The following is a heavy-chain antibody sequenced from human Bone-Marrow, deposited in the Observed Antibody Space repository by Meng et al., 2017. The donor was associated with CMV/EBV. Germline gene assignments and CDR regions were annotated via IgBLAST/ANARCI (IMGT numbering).Heavy chain of an antibody. Sequence: WVRQAPGKGLEWIGSIYYSGSTYYNPSLKSRVTISVDTSKNQFSLKLSSVTAADTAVYYCARQWADGDAYYYCMDVWGQGTTVTVSS. CDR2: IYYSGST. CDR3: ARQWADGDAYYYCMDV. J-gene: IGHJ6*02. V-gene: IGHV4-39*01. D-gene: IGHD5-24*01.